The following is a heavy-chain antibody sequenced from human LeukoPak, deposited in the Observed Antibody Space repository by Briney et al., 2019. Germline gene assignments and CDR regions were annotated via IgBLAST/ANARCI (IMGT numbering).Heavy chain of an antibody. CDR2: IWYDGYNK. Sequence: GGSLRLSCTASGFTFNDYGMHWVRQAPGKGLEWVAIIWYDGYNKYYADSVRGRFTISRDNSKNTLYLQMNNLRAEATAVYYCAGDRERAEFYFDYWGQGTLVTVYS. D-gene: IGHD3-10*01. J-gene: IGHJ4*02. CDR3: AGDRERAEFYFDY. CDR1: GFTFNDYG. V-gene: IGHV3-33*01.